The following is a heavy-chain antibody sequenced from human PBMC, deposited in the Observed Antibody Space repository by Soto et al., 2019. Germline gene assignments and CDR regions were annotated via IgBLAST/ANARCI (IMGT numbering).Heavy chain of an antibody. V-gene: IGHV3-20*01. Sequence: GGSLRLSCAASGFTFDDYGMSWVRQAPGKGLEWVSGINWNGGSTGYADSVKGRFTISRDNAKNSLYLQMNSLRAEDTALYHCARVTTPYGDYGAFHIWGQGTMVTVSS. J-gene: IGHJ3*02. CDR2: INWNGGST. D-gene: IGHD4-17*01. CDR1: GFTFDDYG. CDR3: ARVTTPYGDYGAFHI.